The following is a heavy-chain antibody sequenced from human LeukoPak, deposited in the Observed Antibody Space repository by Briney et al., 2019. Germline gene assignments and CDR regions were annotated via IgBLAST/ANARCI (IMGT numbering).Heavy chain of an antibody. CDR3: ANPYSSSWYRFDY. Sequence: PGGSLRLSCAASGFTFSSYAMSWVRQAPGKGLEWVSAISGSGGSTYYADSVKGRFTISRDNSKNTLYLQMNSLRAEDTAVYYCANPYSSSWYRFDYWGQGTLVTVSP. D-gene: IGHD6-13*01. CDR2: ISGSGGST. CDR1: GFTFSSYA. J-gene: IGHJ4*02. V-gene: IGHV3-23*01.